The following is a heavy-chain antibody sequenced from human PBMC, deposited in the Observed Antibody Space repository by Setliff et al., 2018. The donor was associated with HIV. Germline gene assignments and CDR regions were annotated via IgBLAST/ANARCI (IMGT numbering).Heavy chain of an antibody. CDR1: GDSLGSIAHGNQF. D-gene: IGHD2-21*01. CDR2: IFMSGSA. CDR3: VRAPVYCAADCYPRYFEV. Sequence: SETLSLTCSVSGDSLGSIAHGNQFWGWIRQSGGKGLEWIGQIFMSGSADYDPSLESRVTISLDMSKNQFFLEMRSLTAADTAVYYCVRAPVYCAADCYPRYFEVWGQGALVTVSS. V-gene: IGHV4-61*09. J-gene: IGHJ1*01.